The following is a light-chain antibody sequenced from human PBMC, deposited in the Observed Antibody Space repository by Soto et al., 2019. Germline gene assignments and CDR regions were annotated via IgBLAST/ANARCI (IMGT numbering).Light chain of an antibody. CDR2: RND. CDR3: AAWDDSLNGVV. V-gene: IGLV1-44*01. Sequence: QLVLTQPPSASGTPGQRVTISCSGSSSNIGTNTVNWYQQLPGTAPKLLIYRNDLRPSGVPARFSGSKSGTSTSLAISGLQSEDEADYYCAAWDDSLNGVVFGGGTKLTVL. CDR1: SSNIGTNT. J-gene: IGLJ2*01.